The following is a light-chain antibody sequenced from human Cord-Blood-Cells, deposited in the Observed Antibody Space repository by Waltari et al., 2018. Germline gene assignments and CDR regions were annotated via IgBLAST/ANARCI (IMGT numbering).Light chain of an antibody. V-gene: IGKV6-21*01. CDR1: QSIGSS. CDR2: YAY. CDR3: HQISSLPLT. J-gene: IGKJ4*01. Sequence: EIVLTQSPDFQSVTPKEKVTITCRASQSIGSSLHWYQQKPDQSPKLLIKYAYQSFSGVPSSFSGNGSWTNFTLTINILEAEDAATYYCHQISSLPLTFGGGTKVEIK.